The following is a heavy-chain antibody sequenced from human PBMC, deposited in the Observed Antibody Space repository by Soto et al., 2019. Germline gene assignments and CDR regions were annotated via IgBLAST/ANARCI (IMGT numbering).Heavy chain of an antibody. CDR1: GGSFSVYH. D-gene: IGHD5-18*01. CDR2: INHSGGT. J-gene: IGHJ4*02. CDR3: ARSSAYTFGSKAYSFDY. V-gene: IGHV4-34*01. Sequence: SETLSLTCAVYGGSFSVYHWIWIRHPPGKGLEWIGGINHSGGTNYNPSLKSRVTISVDTSKNQFSLKLSSVTAADTAVYYCARSSAYTFGSKAYSFDYWGQGTLVTVSS.